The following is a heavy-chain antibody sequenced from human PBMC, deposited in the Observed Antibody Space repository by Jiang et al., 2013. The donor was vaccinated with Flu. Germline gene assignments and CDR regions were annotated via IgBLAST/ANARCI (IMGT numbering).Heavy chain of an antibody. V-gene: IGHV1-8*01. J-gene: IGHJ2*01. Sequence: SVKVSCKASGYTFTSYDINWVRQATGQGLEWMGWMNPNSGNTGYAQKFQGRVTMTRNTSISTAYMELSSLRSEDTAVYYCARVRITIFGVDYWYFDLWGRGTLVTVSS. CDR3: ARVRITIFGVDYWYFDL. D-gene: IGHD3-3*01. CDR1: GYTFTSYD. CDR2: MNPNSGNT.